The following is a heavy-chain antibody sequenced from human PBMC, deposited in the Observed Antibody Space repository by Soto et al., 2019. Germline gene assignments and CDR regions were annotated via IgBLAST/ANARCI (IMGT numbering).Heavy chain of an antibody. CDR1: GYTFTNHA. D-gene: IGHD6-19*01. V-gene: IGHV1-3*04. J-gene: IGHJ5*02. CDR2: INTDTGYR. CDR3: ARGSTPDISVAGTP. Sequence: ASVKVSCKASGYTFTNHAMHWVRQAPGQRLEWMGWINTDTGYRKYSQKFQGRVTITRDTSASTAYMELNSLRSEDTAVYYCARGSTPDISVAGTPWGQGTLVTVSS.